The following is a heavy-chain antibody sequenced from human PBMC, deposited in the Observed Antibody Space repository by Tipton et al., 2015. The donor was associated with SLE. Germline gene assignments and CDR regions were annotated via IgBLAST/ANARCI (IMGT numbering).Heavy chain of an antibody. D-gene: IGHD6-6*01. CDR3: ARALAARRRLDYYYYGMDV. J-gene: IGHJ6*02. Sequence: RSLRLSCAASGFTFSSYAMHWVRQAPGKGLEWVAVISYDGSNKYYADSVKGRFTISRDNSKNTLYLQMNSLRAEDTAVYYCARALAARRRLDYYYYGMDVWGQGTTVTVSS. CDR2: ISYDGSNK. V-gene: IGHV3-30*04. CDR1: GFTFSSYA.